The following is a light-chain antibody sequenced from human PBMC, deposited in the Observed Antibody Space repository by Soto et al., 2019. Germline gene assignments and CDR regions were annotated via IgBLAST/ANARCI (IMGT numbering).Light chain of an antibody. Sequence: QSALTRPASVSGSPGLSMTISCTGTSSDVGGYNYVSWYQQHPGKAPKLMIYGVSNRPSGVFNRFSGSNSGNTDSLTISGLQAEDEAAYYCGSYTISSTLVFRGGTTVTVL. CDR1: SSDVGGYNY. V-gene: IGLV2-14*01. CDR2: GVS. J-gene: IGLJ2*01. CDR3: GSYTISSTLV.